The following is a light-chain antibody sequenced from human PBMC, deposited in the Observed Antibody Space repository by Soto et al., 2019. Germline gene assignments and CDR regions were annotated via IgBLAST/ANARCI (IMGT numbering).Light chain of an antibody. CDR3: QQGHSNPIT. Sequence: DIQMTQTPASLSASVGDRVTITCRTSETISTYVNWYQKKPGKAPKLLIYAASILQSGVPSRFSGSGSGTDFTPTISSLQPEDFATYYCQQGHSNPITLGQGTRLEIK. CDR2: AAS. CDR1: ETISTY. J-gene: IGKJ5*01. V-gene: IGKV1-39*01.